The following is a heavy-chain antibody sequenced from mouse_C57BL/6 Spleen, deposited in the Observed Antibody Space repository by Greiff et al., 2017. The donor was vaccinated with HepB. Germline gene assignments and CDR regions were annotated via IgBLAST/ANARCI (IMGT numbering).Heavy chain of an antibody. CDR3: ARKKGFTTVVATGDYFDY. Sequence: QVQLQQSGAELARPGASVKLSCKASGYTFTSYGISWVKQRTGQGLEWIGEIYPSSGNTYYNEKFKGKATLTADKSSSTAYMEVRSLTSEDSAVYFCARKKGFTTVVATGDYFDYWGQGTTLTVSS. J-gene: IGHJ2*01. V-gene: IGHV1-81*01. CDR1: GYTFTSYG. D-gene: IGHD1-1*01. CDR2: IYPSSGNT.